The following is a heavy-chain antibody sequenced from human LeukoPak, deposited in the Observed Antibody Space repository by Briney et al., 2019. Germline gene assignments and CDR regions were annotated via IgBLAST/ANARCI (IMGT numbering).Heavy chain of an antibody. CDR1: GYPFTAFI. V-gene: IGHV1-8*02. CDR3: VRWYDYGEKRLDP. J-gene: IGHJ5*02. D-gene: IGHD4/OR15-4a*01. CDR2: INPRNDNI. Sequence: ASVKVSCQAPGYPFTAFIISWVRQAPGQALEWMGRINPRNDNIDYARKFQGTLTMTTNTSLGAAYMELSSLTSEDTATYYCVRWYDYGEKRLDPWGHGTLVIVSS.